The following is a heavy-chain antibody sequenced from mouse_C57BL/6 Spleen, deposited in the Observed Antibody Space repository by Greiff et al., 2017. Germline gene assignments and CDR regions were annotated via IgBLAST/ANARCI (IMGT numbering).Heavy chain of an antibody. D-gene: IGHD2-3*01. CDR1: GYTFTDYY. V-gene: IGHV1-76*01. J-gene: IGHJ4*01. Sequence: VKLVESGAELVRPGASVKLSCKASGYTFTDYYINWVKQRPGQGLEWIARIYPGSGNTYYNEKFKGKATLTAEKSSSTAYMQLSSLTSEDSAVYFCARDGPYAMDYWGQGTSVTVSS. CDR2: IYPGSGNT. CDR3: ARDGPYAMDY.